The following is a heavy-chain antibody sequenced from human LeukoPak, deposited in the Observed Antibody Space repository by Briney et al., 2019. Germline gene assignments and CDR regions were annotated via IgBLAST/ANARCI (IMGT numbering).Heavy chain of an antibody. CDR1: GFAFSSAW. Sequence: PGGSLRLSCAASGFAFSSAWMSWVRQAPGKGLECVANIKQDGSEIYFVDSVKGRFTISRDNAKSSLYLQMNSLRGEDTAVYYCARARYGSGGYFFDFWGQGTLVTVSS. CDR3: ARARYGSGGYFFDF. CDR2: IKQDGSEI. J-gene: IGHJ4*02. V-gene: IGHV3-7*04. D-gene: IGHD3-10*01.